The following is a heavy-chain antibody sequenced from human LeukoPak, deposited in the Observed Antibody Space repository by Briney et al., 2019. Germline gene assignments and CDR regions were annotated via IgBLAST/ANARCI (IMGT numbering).Heavy chain of an antibody. CDR2: ITGDGSTP. CDR3: ARVGFSGYDS. J-gene: IGHJ5*02. CDR1: GFVFSNYA. D-gene: IGHD5-12*01. V-gene: IGHV3-64*01. Sequence: PGGSLRLSCATSGFVFSNYAMNWVRQAPGKGLEYVSAITGDGSTPYYANSVKGRFTISGDNSKNTLYLQMGSLRSEDMAVYYCARVGFSGYDSWGQGTLVTVSS.